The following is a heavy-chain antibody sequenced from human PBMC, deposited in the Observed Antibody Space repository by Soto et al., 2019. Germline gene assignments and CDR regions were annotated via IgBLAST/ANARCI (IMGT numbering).Heavy chain of an antibody. V-gene: IGHV3-7*02. CDR3: ATRPPDETYYPVFDY. Sequence: GGSLRLSCTVSGLTCSNHWMTWVRQAPGKGLEWVANIKRDGSEKSYVDSVKGRFSVSRNNTKNSLYLQMNNLRAEDTAVYYCATRPPDETYYPVFDYWGRGALVTVSS. D-gene: IGHD3-10*01. CDR1: GLTCSNHW. J-gene: IGHJ4*02. CDR2: IKRDGSEK.